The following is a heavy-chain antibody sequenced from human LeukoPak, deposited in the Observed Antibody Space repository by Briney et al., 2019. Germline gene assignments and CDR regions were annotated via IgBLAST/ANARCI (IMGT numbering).Heavy chain of an antibody. CDR3: ASLSLRFLEWLSDTADGY. J-gene: IGHJ4*02. V-gene: IGHV4-34*01. CDR2: INHSGST. D-gene: IGHD3-3*01. CDR1: GGSFSGYY. Sequence: SETLSLTCAVYGGSFSGYYWSWIRQPPGKGLEWIGEINHSGSTNYNPSLKSRVTISVDTSKNQFSLKLSSVTAADTAVYYCASLSLRFLEWLSDTADGYWGQGTLVTVSS.